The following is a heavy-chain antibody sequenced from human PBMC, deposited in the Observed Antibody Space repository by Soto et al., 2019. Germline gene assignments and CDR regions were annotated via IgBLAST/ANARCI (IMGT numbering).Heavy chain of an antibody. Sequence: GGSLRLSCVASGFTFSDYYMSWIRQAPGKGLEWVSHITRSSTFTNYADSVKGRFTISRDNAKKSLYLQMNSPRAEDTAVYYCARRNYDSSGYSPFDLWGQGTMVTVSS. D-gene: IGHD3-22*01. V-gene: IGHV3-11*03. CDR3: ARRNYDSSGYSPFDL. CDR2: ITRSSTFT. CDR1: GFTFSDYY. J-gene: IGHJ3*01.